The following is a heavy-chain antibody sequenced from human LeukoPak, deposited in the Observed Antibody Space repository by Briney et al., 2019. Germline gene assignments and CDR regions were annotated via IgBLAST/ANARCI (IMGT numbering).Heavy chain of an antibody. V-gene: IGHV4-39*07. CDR1: GGSNSSSSYY. CDR2: IYYSGST. J-gene: IGHJ5*02. CDR3: ARDSSWFDP. Sequence: KSSETLSLTCTVSGGSNSSSSYYWGWIRQPPGKGLEWIGSIYYSGSTYYNPSLKSRVTISVDTSKNQFSLKLSSVTAADTAVYYCARDSSWFDPWGQGTLVTVSS.